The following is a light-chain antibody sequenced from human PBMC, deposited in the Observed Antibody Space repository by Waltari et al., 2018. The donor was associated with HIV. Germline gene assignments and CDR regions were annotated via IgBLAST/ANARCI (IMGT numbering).Light chain of an antibody. J-gene: IGLJ2*01. CDR2: EVT. V-gene: IGLV2-14*03. CDR3: SSYTSSSLEI. CDR1: SSDVGGYNY. Sequence: QSALTQPASVSGSPGQSITISCTGTSSDVGGYNYVSWYQQHPGKAPKLMIYEVTNRPSGVSNRFSGSKSGNTACLTISGLQVEDEADYYCSSYTSSSLEIFGGGTKLTVL.